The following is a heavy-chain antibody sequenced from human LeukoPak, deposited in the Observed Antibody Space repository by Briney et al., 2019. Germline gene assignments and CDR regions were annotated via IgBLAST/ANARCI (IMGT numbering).Heavy chain of an antibody. CDR2: IYTSGST. Sequence: GGSLRLSCAASGFTVSSNYMSWVRQAPGKGLEWVSVIYTSGSTYYTGSVKGRFTISRDNSKNTLYLQMNSLRPEDTAMYYCARDLAAMAPGGYWGQGTLVTVSS. D-gene: IGHD5-18*01. CDR1: GFTVSSNY. V-gene: IGHV3-53*01. J-gene: IGHJ4*02. CDR3: ARDLAAMAPGGY.